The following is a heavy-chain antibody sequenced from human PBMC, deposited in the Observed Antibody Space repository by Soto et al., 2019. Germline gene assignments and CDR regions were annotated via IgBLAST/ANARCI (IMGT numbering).Heavy chain of an antibody. J-gene: IGHJ5*02. CDR1: GFTFSDEY. V-gene: IGHV3-11*01. CDR3: ARGDIVLVPASEGNWFDP. D-gene: IGHD2-2*01. Sequence: QGQLVESGGGLVKPGGSLRLSCAASGFTFSDEYMSWIRQAPGKGLEWVSYMSSGGGSVYYADSVEGRFTISRDNAKKSLYLQMNSLSADDTAVYYCARGDIVLVPASEGNWFDPWGQGTLVTVS. CDR2: MSSGGGSV.